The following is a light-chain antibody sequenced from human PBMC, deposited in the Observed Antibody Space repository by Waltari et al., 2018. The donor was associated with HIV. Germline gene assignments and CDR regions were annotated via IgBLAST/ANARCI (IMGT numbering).Light chain of an antibody. CDR3: NSRDSSGNPYVV. Sequence: SSELTQDPAVSVALGQTVRITCQGDSLRSYYASWYQQKPGQAPVLVIYGKNNRPSGVPDRFSGSSSGNTASLTITVAQAEEEADYYCNSRDSSGNPYVVFGGGTKLTVL. CDR2: GKN. J-gene: IGLJ2*01. V-gene: IGLV3-19*01. CDR1: SLRSYY.